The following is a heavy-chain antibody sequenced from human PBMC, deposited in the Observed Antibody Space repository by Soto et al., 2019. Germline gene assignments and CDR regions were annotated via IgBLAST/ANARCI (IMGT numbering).Heavy chain of an antibody. D-gene: IGHD4-4*01. V-gene: IGHV4-59*01. Sequence: SETLSLTCTVSGGSISSYYWSWIRQPPGKGLEWIGYIYYSGSTNYNPSLKSRVTISVDTSKNQFSLKLSSVTAADTAVYYCARDPARNANHWFDPWGQGTLVTVSS. CDR1: GGSISSYY. J-gene: IGHJ5*02. CDR3: ARDPARNANHWFDP. CDR2: IYYSGST.